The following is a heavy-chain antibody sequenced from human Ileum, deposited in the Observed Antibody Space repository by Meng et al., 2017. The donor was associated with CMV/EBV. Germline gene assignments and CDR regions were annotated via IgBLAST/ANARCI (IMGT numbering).Heavy chain of an antibody. J-gene: IGHJ2*01. D-gene: IGHD2-15*01. CDR2: INQRGST. CDR1: GCSFSPYY. Sequence: GSLRLSCAVYGCSFSPYYWRWIRQSPGKGLEWIGEINQRGSTNYNPSLKSRVTISVDASKNQFSLKLSSVTAADTAVYYCARQGIWYFDLWGRGTLVTVSS. CDR3: ARQGIWYFDL. V-gene: IGHV4-34*01.